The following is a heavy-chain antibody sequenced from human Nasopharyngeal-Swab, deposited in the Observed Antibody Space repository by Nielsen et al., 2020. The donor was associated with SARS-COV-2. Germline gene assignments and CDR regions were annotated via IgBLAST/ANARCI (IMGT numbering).Heavy chain of an antibody. D-gene: IGHD6-13*01. CDR3: ARHGGSSWLHFEY. CDR1: GYSFTSYW. V-gene: IGHV5-51*01. J-gene: IGHJ4*02. Sequence: GESLKISCKGSGYSFTSYWIGWVRQMPGKGLEWMAIIYPGDSDTRYSPSFQGQVTISADKSISTAYLEWSSLKASDTAMYYCARHGGSSWLHFEYWGQGTLVTVSP. CDR2: IYPGDSDT.